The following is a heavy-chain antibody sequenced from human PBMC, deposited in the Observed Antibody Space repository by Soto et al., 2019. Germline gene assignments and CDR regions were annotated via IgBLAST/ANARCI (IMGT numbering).Heavy chain of an antibody. CDR1: GLTFGNYA. V-gene: IGHV3-23*01. Sequence: GGSLRLSCTASGLTFGNYAMTWVRQAPGEGLQWVSTISGNGGDTFYADSVKGRFTISRDNSRNTVYLQMHSLRPEDTAVYYCAKRAPYYFDSWGQGTQVTVSS. CDR2: ISGNGGDT. CDR3: AKRAPYYFDS. J-gene: IGHJ4*02.